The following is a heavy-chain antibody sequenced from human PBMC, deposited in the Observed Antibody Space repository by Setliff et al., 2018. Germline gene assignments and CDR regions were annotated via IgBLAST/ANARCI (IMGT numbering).Heavy chain of an antibody. J-gene: IGHJ5*02. CDR1: GGSISSYY. Sequence: SETLSLTCTVSGGSISSYYWSWIRQPPGKGLEWIGYIHISGSTNYSPSLKSRVTISVDTSKNQFSLKLSSVTAADTAVYYCARGAGWWDLWGQGTLVTVSS. CDR2: IHISGST. V-gene: IGHV4-4*08. CDR3: ARGAGWWDL.